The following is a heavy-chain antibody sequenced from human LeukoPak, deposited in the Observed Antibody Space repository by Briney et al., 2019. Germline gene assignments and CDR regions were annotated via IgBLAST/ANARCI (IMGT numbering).Heavy chain of an antibody. CDR3: ARVGGRYYYDSSGYRMYNWFDP. V-gene: IGHV4-39*01. Sequence: SETLSLTCTVSGGSISSSSYYWGWIRQPPGKGLEWIGSIYYSGSTYYNPSLKSRVTISVDTSKNQFSLKLSSVTAADTAVYYCARVGGRYYYDSSGYRMYNWFDPWGQGTLVTVSS. CDR2: IYYSGST. J-gene: IGHJ5*02. D-gene: IGHD3-22*01. CDR1: GGSISSSSYY.